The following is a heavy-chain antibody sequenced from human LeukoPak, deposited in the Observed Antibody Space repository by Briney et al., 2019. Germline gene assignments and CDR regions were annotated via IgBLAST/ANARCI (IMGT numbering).Heavy chain of an antibody. V-gene: IGHV4-4*07. Sequence: SETLSLTCTVSGGSISSYYWTWIRQPAGKGLEWIGHIYTSGSTYYNPSLKSRVTMSVDTSTNQFSLKLSSVTAADTAMYYCARDAGLPYFDYWGQGTLVTVSS. CDR2: IYTSGST. D-gene: IGHD5-18*01. CDR1: GGSISSYY. J-gene: IGHJ4*02. CDR3: ARDAGLPYFDY.